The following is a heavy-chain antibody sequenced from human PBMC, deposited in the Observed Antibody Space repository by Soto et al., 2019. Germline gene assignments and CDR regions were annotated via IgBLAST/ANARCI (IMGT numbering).Heavy chain of an antibody. V-gene: IGHV5-10-1*01. CDR2: IDPSDSYT. D-gene: IGHD2-15*01. CDR3: ARLSKVVVAVYGMDV. CDR1: GYSFTSYW. J-gene: IGHJ6*02. Sequence: GESLKISCKGSGYSFTSYWISWVRQMSGKGLEWMGRIDPSDSYTNYSPSFQGHVTISADKSISTAYLQWSSLKASDTAMYYCARLSKVVVAVYGMDVWGQGTTVTVSS.